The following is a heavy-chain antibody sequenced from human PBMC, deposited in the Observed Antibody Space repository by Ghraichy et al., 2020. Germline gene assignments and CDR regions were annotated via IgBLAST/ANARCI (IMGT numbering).Heavy chain of an antibody. Sequence: YAVYGGSFSGYYWSWIRQPPGKGLEWIGEINHSGSTNYNPSLKSRVTISVDTSKNQFSLKLSSVTAADTAVYYCARGRGYYYYGMDVWGQGTTVTVSS. J-gene: IGHJ6*02. D-gene: IGHD3-10*01. CDR1: GGSFSGYY. V-gene: IGHV4-34*01. CDR3: ARGRGYYYYGMDV. CDR2: INHSGST.